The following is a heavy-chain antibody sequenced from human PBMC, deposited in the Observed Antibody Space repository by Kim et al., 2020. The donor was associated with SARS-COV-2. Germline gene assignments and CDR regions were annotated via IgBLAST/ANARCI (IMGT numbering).Heavy chain of an antibody. D-gene: IGHD2-2*01. CDR1: GGSFSGYY. CDR2: INHSGST. Sequence: SETLSLTCAVYGGSFSGYYWSWIRQPPGKGLEWIGEINHSGSTNYNPSLKSRVTISVDTSKNQFSLKLSSVTAADTAVYYCARGRGCSSTSCYGRFDYWGQGTLVTVSS. CDR3: ARGRGCSSTSCYGRFDY. V-gene: IGHV4-34*01. J-gene: IGHJ4*02.